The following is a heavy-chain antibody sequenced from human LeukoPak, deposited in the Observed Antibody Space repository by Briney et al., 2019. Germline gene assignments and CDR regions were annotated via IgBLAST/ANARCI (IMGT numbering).Heavy chain of an antibody. J-gene: IGHJ4*02. V-gene: IGHV3-66*01. CDR2: IYPNGNT. Sequence: GGSLRLSCAASGFTVSSNYMNWVRQAPGKGLEWVSMIYPNGNTFYTDSVKGRFTISRDNSKNTLDLQMSSLRAEDTAVYYCARDLHRDGVNWPYFDHWGRGTLVTVSS. CDR3: ARDLHRDGVNWPYFDH. D-gene: IGHD5-24*01. CDR1: GFTVSSNY.